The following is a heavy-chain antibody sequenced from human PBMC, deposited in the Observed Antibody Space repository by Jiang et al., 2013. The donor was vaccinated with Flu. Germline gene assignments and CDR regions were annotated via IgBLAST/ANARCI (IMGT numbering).Heavy chain of an antibody. Sequence: SAISGSGGSTYYADSVKGRFTISRDNSKNTLYLQMNSLRAEDTAVYYCAKGPLPLITMIVVENYYFDYWGQGTLVTVSS. D-gene: IGHD3-22*01. CDR2: ISGSGGST. CDR3: AKGPLPLITMIVVENYYFDY. J-gene: IGHJ4*02. V-gene: IGHV3-23*01.